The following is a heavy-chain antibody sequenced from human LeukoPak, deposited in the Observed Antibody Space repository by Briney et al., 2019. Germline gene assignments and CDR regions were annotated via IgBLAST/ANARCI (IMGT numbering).Heavy chain of an antibody. CDR2: IYYSGST. D-gene: IGHD6-6*01. CDR3: ARGSKHVLHFDY. CDR1: GGSISSSSYY. Sequence: SETLSLTCTVSGGSISSSSYYWGWIRQPPGKGLEWIGSIYYSGSTYYNPSLKSRVTVSVDTSKNQFSPKLSSVTAADTAVYYCARGSKHVLHFDYWGQGTLVTVSS. J-gene: IGHJ4*02. V-gene: IGHV4-39*01.